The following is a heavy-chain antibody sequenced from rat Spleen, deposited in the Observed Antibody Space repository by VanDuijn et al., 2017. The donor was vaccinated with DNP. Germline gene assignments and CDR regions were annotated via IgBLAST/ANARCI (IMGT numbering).Heavy chain of an antibody. D-gene: IGHD1-2*01. Sequence: EVQLVESGGGLVQPGRSLKLSCAASGFTFSNYGMAWVRQAPTKGLEWVATISYDGSSTYYRDSVKGRFTISRDNAKSTLYLQMDSLRSEDTATYYCERHLYYYSSWGQGVMVTVSS. CDR3: ERHLYYYSS. V-gene: IGHV5-29*01. CDR1: GFTFSNYG. CDR2: ISYDGSST. J-gene: IGHJ2*01.